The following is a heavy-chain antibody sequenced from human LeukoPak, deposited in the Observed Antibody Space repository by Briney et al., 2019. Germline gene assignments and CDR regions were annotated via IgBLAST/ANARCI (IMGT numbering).Heavy chain of an antibody. D-gene: IGHD2/OR15-2a*01. CDR3: ARSFLGPHYYMDV. CDR1: GFTFSSYS. Sequence: GGSLRLSCAASGFTFSSYSMNWVRQAPGKGLEWVSYISSSSSTIYYADSVKGRFTISRDNAKNSLYLQMNSLRAEDTALYYCARSFLGPHYYMDVWGKGTTVTVSS. V-gene: IGHV3-48*04. CDR2: ISSSSSTI. J-gene: IGHJ6*03.